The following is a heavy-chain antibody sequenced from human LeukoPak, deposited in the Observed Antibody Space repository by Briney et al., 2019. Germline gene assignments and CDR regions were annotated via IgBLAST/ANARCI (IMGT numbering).Heavy chain of an antibody. D-gene: IGHD6-13*01. CDR2: IRYDASDK. V-gene: IGHV3-30*02. J-gene: IGHJ3*02. CDR1: ELTFSRYG. Sequence: GGSLRLSCAASELTFSRYGMHWVRQAPGKGLEWVAFIRYDASDKYYADSVKGRFTISRDNSKNTLYLQMNSLRAEDTAVYYCAKDRWQQRRDAFDIWGQGTMVTVSS. CDR3: AKDRWQQRRDAFDI.